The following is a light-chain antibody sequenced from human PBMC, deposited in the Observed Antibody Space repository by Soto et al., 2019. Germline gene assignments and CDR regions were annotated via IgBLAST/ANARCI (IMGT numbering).Light chain of an antibody. CDR1: QSVSSN. V-gene: IGKV3-20*01. CDR2: GAS. Sequence: EIVTAQSPIPLSVSPGERATPSFRASQSVSSNLAWYQQKPGQAPRLLIYGASSRATGIPDRFSGSGSGTDFTLTISRLEPEDFAVYYCQQYGSSPTTFGQGTRLEIK. J-gene: IGKJ5*01. CDR3: QQYGSSPTT.